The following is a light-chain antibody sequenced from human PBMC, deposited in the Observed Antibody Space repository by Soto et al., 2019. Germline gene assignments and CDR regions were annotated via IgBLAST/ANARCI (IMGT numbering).Light chain of an antibody. V-gene: IGKV3-15*01. J-gene: IGKJ4*01. CDR1: QSIFTN. CDR2: GAS. Sequence: EIVMTQSTATLTVSPGERATLSCRASQSIFTNLAWYQQKPGQAPRLLIHGASTRATGIPARFSGSGSGTEFTLSISSLQSADFAVYYCQQYSNWPLSFGGGTKVDIK. CDR3: QQYSNWPLS.